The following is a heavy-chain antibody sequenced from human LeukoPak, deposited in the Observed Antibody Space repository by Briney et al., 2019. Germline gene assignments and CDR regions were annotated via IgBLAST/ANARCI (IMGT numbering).Heavy chain of an antibody. J-gene: IGHJ4*02. Sequence: GGSLRLSCAASGFSFTSYSMNWVRQAPGKGLEWVAFISRSSSTKYFADSVKGRFSISRDTAKNTLYLQMHSMRAEDTAVYYCARGYLADYSGSWIDETIFDQWGQGTLVTVSS. V-gene: IGHV3-48*01. CDR1: GFSFTSYS. D-gene: IGHD6-13*01. CDR3: ARGYLADYSGSWIDETIFDQ. CDR2: ISRSSSTK.